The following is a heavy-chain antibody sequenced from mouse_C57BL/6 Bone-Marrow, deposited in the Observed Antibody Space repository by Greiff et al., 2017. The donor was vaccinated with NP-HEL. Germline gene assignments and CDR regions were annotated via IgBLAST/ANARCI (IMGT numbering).Heavy chain of an antibody. J-gene: IGHJ4*01. CDR1: GFTITDDY. CDR2: IDPENGDT. D-gene: IGHD1-1*01. CDR3: TTGGSSPYAMDY. Sequence: VQLQQSGAELVRPGASVKLSCTVSGFTITDDYMHWVKQRPEQGLEWIGWIDPENGDTEYASKFQGKATITADTSSNTAYLQLSSLTSEDTAVYYGTTGGSSPYAMDYWGQGTSVTVSS. V-gene: IGHV14-4*01.